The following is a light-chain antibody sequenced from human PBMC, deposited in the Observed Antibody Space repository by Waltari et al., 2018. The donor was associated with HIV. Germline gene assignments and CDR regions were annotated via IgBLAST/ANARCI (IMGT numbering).Light chain of an antibody. CDR3: HVWDSFSDHRV. CDR2: YDT. CDR1: NIGSKS. Sequence: SYVLTQPPSVSVAPGQTARISCEGDNIGSKSVQWYQQKPGQAPVLVVYYDTDRPSGIPERFSGSNSGNTATLIISGVEAGDEADYYCHVWDSFSDHRVFGGGTELTVL. J-gene: IGLJ2*01. V-gene: IGLV3-21*02.